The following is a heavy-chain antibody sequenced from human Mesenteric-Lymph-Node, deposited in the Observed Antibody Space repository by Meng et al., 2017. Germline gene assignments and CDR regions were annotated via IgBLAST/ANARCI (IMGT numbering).Heavy chain of an antibody. CDR2: IKPDGSDK. Sequence: GESLKISCATSGFTFSVDWMSWVRQAPGKGLEWVAAIKPDGSDKYYVDSVKGRFTISRDNARNSLFLQMNSLRVEDTAVYYCARDGYYYDSSGYYGYKYSMDVWGQGTTVTVSS. CDR1: GFTFSVDW. J-gene: IGHJ6*02. CDR3: ARDGYYYDSSGYYGYKYSMDV. D-gene: IGHD3-22*01. V-gene: IGHV3-7*01.